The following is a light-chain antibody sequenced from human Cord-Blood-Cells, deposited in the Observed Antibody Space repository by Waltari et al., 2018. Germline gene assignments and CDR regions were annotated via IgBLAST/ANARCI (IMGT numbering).Light chain of an antibody. CDR1: QSISSY. V-gene: IGKV1-39*01. J-gene: IGKJ3*01. CDR2: AAS. Sequence: DIQMTQSPSSLSASVGAIVTITCRASQSISSYLNWYQQKPGKAPKLLIYAASSLKSGVPSRFSGSGSGTEFTLTISSLQPEDFATYYCQQSYSTPFTFGPGTKVDIK. CDR3: QQSYSTPFT.